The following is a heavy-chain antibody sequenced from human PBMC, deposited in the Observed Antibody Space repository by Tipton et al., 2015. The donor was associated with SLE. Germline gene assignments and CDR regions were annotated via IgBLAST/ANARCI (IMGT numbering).Heavy chain of an antibody. CDR2: IYSGGSA. CDR3: ARGGITIFGVVVT. CDR1: GFTVSSNY. V-gene: IGHV3-53*01. J-gene: IGHJ5*02. Sequence: GSLRLSCAASGFTVSSNYMSWVRQAPGKGLEWVSVIYSGGSAYYADSVKGRFTISRDNSKNTLYLQMNSLRAEDTAVYYCARGGITIFGVVVTWGQGTLVTASS. D-gene: IGHD3-3*01.